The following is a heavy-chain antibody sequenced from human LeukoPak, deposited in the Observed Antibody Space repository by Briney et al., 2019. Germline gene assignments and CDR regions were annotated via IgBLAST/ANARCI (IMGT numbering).Heavy chain of an antibody. J-gene: IGHJ6*02. V-gene: IGHV3-30-3*01. CDR2: ISYDGSNK. D-gene: IGHD2-21*02. CDR3: ARDHIVVVTAEPQGSHYYYGMDV. Sequence: GGSLRLSCAASGFTFSSYAMHWVRQAPGKGLEWVAVISYDGSNKYYADSVKGRFTISRDNSKNTLYLQMNSLRAEDTAVYYCARDHIVVVTAEPQGSHYYYGMDVWGQGTTVTVSS. CDR1: GFTFSSYA.